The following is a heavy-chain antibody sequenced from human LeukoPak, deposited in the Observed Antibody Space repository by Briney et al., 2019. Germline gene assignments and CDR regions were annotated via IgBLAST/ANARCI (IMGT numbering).Heavy chain of an antibody. CDR1: GFTFSKYW. CDR3: ARAPPSNGYSYHFDI. V-gene: IGHV3-74*01. D-gene: IGHD5-18*01. CDR2: IYIDGTGI. J-gene: IGHJ3*02. Sequence: GGSLRLSCAASGFTFSKYWMHWVRHAPGKGLVWVSRIYIDGTGIVYASSVKGRFIISRDNAKNTLYLQMNSLRVEDTAVYYCARAPPSNGYSYHFDIWGQGTMVTVSS.